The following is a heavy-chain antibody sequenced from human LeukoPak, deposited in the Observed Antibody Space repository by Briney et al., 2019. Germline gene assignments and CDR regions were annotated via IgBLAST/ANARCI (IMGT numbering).Heavy chain of an antibody. CDR2: ISSSSSMI. V-gene: IGHV3-48*03. CDR1: GFTFSSYE. J-gene: IGHJ3*02. Sequence: PGGSLRLSCAASGFTFSSYEMNWVRQAPGKGLEWISYISSSSSMIFYADSVKGRFTISRDNAKNSLYLQLNSLRDEDTAVYYCAKYSGSSDAFDIWGQGTMVTVSS. D-gene: IGHD1-26*01. CDR3: AKYSGSSDAFDI.